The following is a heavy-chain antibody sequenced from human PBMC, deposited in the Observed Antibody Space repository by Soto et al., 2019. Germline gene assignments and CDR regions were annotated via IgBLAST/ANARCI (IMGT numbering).Heavy chain of an antibody. Sequence: GGSLRLSCAASGFTFSSYAMSWVRQAPGKGLEWVSAISGSGGSTYYADSVKGRFTISRDNSKNTLYLQMNSLRAEDTAVYYCATGGNVYSSGWYFDYWGQGTLVTVSS. J-gene: IGHJ4*02. CDR1: GFTFSSYA. CDR2: ISGSGGST. V-gene: IGHV3-23*01. CDR3: ATGGNVYSSGWYFDY. D-gene: IGHD6-19*01.